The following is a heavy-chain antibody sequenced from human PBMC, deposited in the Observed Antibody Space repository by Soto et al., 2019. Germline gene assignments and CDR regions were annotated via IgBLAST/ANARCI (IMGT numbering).Heavy chain of an antibody. Sequence: ASVKVSCKASGGTFSSYAISWVRQAPGQGLEWMGGIIPIFGTANYAQKFQGRVTITADESTSTAYMELSSLRSEDTAVYYCARDLTALAVAGNSLGPHMDVWGQGTTVTVSS. CDR2: IIPIFGTA. D-gene: IGHD6-19*01. CDR3: ARDLTALAVAGNSLGPHMDV. CDR1: GGTFSSYA. J-gene: IGHJ6*02. V-gene: IGHV1-69*13.